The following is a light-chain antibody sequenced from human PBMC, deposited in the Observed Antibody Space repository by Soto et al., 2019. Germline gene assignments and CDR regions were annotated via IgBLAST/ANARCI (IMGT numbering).Light chain of an antibody. J-gene: IGKJ1*01. Sequence: DIVMTQSPLSLPVTPGEPASISCRSSQSLLHSNGYNYLDWYLQKPGQSPQLLIYLGSNRASGVPDRCSGSGAGTDFTLKISRVEAEDVGVYYCMQALPPPWTFGQGTKVEIK. V-gene: IGKV2-28*01. CDR1: QSLLHSNGYNY. CDR2: LGS. CDR3: MQALPPPWT.